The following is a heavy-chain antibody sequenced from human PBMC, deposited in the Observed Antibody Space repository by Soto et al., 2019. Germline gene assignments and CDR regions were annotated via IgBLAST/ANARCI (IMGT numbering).Heavy chain of an antibody. Sequence: ASVTVSCKASGYTFTSYAMHWVRQAPGQRLEWMGWINAGNGNTKYSQKFQGRVTITRDTSASTAYTELSSLRSEDTAVYYCAKSATVPAAMAYWGQGTLVTVSS. V-gene: IGHV1-3*01. CDR2: INAGNGNT. CDR1: GYTFTSYA. D-gene: IGHD2-2*01. J-gene: IGHJ4*02. CDR3: AKSATVPAAMAY.